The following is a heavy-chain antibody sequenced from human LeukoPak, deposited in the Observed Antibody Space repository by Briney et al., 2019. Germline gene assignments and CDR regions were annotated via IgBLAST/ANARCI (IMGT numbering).Heavy chain of an antibody. V-gene: IGHV1-2*02. Sequence: ASVKVSCKASGYTFTGYYMHWVRQGPGQGLEWMGWINPNSGGTNYAQKFQGRVTMTRDTSISTAYMELSRLRSDDTAVYYCARWTTVKNAFDIWGQGTMVTVSS. J-gene: IGHJ3*02. CDR2: INPNSGGT. D-gene: IGHD4-17*01. CDR1: GYTFTGYY. CDR3: ARWTTVKNAFDI.